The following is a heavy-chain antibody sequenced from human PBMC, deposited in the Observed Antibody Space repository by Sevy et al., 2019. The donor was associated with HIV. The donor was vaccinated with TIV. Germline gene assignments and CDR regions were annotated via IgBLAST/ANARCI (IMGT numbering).Heavy chain of an antibody. CDR1: GFTFSSYG. CDR2: IWYDGSNK. Sequence: GGSLRLSCAASGFTFSSYGMHWVRQAPGKGLEWVAVIWYDGSNKYYADSVKGLFTISRDNSKNTLYLQMNSLRAEDTAVYYCARAVAGVYYYYGMDVWGQGTTVTVSS. V-gene: IGHV3-33*01. J-gene: IGHJ6*02. CDR3: ARAVAGVYYYYGMDV. D-gene: IGHD6-19*01.